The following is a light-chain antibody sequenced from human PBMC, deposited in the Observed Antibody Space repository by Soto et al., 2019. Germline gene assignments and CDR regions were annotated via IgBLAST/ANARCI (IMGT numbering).Light chain of an antibody. V-gene: IGLV1-40*01. CDR1: ISNIGAGYD. J-gene: IGLJ1*01. CDR2: GNY. CDR3: QSYDSSLSGFDV. Sequence: QSLLTQPPSLSGAPGQRVTVSCTGSISNIGAGYDVHWYQQLPGTAPKILIFGNYNLPSGVPDRFSGSKSGTSASLAITGLQAEDEADYYCQSYDSSLSGFDVFGTGTKVNVL.